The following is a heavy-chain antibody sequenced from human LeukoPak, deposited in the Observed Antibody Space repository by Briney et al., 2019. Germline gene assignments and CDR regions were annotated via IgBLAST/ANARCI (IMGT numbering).Heavy chain of an antibody. J-gene: IGHJ3*02. CDR2: FYYSGST. CDR1: GGSISSYY. Sequence: SETLSLTCSVSGGSISSYYWSWIRQPPGKGMEWIGYFYYSGSTNYNPSLKSRVTISVDTSKNQFSLKLSSVTAADTAVYYCARASYYDFWSGILDAFDIWGQGTMVTVSS. V-gene: IGHV4-59*01. CDR3: ARASYYDFWSGILDAFDI. D-gene: IGHD3-3*01.